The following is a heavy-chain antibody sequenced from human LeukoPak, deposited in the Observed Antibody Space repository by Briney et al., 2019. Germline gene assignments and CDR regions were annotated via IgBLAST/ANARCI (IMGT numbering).Heavy chain of an antibody. J-gene: IGHJ6*02. CDR2: VNPYNGET. CDR3: AGVRPGGGMDV. V-gene: IGHV1-2*02. D-gene: IGHD4-23*01. Sequence: GASVTVSCKASGDSFSGYYMHWVRQAPGQGLGWMGWVNPYNGETIYAQNFQGRVTLTKDTSIITSYMHLSGLKSDDTAVYYCAGVRPGGGMDVWGQGTTVTVS. CDR1: GDSFSGYY.